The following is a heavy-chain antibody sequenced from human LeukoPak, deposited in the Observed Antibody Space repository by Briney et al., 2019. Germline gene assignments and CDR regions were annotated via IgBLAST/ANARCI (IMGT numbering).Heavy chain of an antibody. CDR1: GFTFSDNY. Sequence: GGSLRLSCAASGFTFSDNYMTWVRQAPGKGLEWVSVIYSGGSTYYVDSVKGRFTISRDNSKNTLYLQMNSLRAEDTAVYYCARDMSPWESRNPDAFDIWGQGTMVTVSS. CDR3: ARDMSPWESRNPDAFDI. V-gene: IGHV3-53*01. CDR2: IYSGGST. J-gene: IGHJ3*02. D-gene: IGHD1-26*01.